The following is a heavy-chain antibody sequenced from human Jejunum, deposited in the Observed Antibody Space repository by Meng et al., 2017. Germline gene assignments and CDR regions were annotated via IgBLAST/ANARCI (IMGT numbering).Heavy chain of an antibody. Sequence: SLKISCAVSGFRFQDYAMHWVRQVPGKGLEWVSCICTNSACSGYADSVKGRFTISRDNAKNSLYLQMDSLRPEDTAFYYCAKELSVLGMSPLDYWGQGTLVTVSS. CDR3: AKELSVLGMSPLDY. CDR1: GFRFQDYA. J-gene: IGHJ4*02. D-gene: IGHD6-19*01. V-gene: IGHV3-9*01. CDR2: ICTNSACS.